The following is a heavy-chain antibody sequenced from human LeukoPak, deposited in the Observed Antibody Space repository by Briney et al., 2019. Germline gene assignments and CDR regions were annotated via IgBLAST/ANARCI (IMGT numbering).Heavy chain of an antibody. Sequence: ASVKVSCKASGGTFSSYAISWVRQAPGQGLEWMGRIIPILGIANYAQKFQGRVTITADKSTSTAYMELSSLRSEDTAVYYCAESASIWYYFDYWGQGTLVTVSS. V-gene: IGHV1-69*04. D-gene: IGHD2-8*02. CDR3: AESASIWYYFDY. J-gene: IGHJ4*02. CDR1: GGTFSSYA. CDR2: IIPILGIA.